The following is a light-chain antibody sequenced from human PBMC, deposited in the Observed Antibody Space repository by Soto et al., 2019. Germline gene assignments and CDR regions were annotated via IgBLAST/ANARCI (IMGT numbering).Light chain of an antibody. V-gene: IGLV2-8*01. CDR2: QVN. J-gene: IGLJ1*01. Sequence: QSVLTQPPSASGSPGQSVTISCTGTSSDIGVYDFVSWYQQHPGKAPKLIIYQVNQRPSGVPDRFSVSEFGNTASLTVSGLRPEDEADYFCSSFAGSYSPYVFGTGTKVTVL. CDR1: SSDIGVYDF. CDR3: SSFAGSYSPYV.